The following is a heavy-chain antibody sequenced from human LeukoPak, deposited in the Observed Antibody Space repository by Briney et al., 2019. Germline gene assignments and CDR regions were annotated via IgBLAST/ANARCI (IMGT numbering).Heavy chain of an antibody. D-gene: IGHD1-26*01. CDR3: AATNWFDP. CDR2: INQGGSEQ. J-gene: IGHJ5*02. Sequence: PGGSLRLSCAASGFTFSDYWMSWVRQAPGKGLEWVANINQGGSEQFYVGSLKGRFTISRDNAKNSLLLQMNGLTVEDTAVYYCAATNWFDPWGQGTLVTVSS. CDR1: GFTFSDYW. V-gene: IGHV3-7*01.